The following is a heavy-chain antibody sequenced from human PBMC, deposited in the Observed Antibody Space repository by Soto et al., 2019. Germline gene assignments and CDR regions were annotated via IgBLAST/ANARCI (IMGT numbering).Heavy chain of an antibody. Sequence: QVQLQQWGAGLLKPSETLSLTCAVYGGSFSGYYWSWIRQPPGKGLEWMGEINHSGSTNYNPSLKSRVTISVYTSKNQFSLKLSSVTAADTAVYYCARGEKDKPGSNYVTWGVWFDPWGQGTLVTVSS. CDR1: GGSFSGYY. CDR3: ARGEKDKPGSNYVTWGVWFDP. D-gene: IGHD4-4*01. V-gene: IGHV4-34*01. J-gene: IGHJ5*02. CDR2: INHSGST.